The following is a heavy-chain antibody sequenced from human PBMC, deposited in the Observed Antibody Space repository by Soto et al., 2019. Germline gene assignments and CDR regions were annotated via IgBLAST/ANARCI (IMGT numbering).Heavy chain of an antibody. CDR3: ARGESVDIVAQDDHTPYDFDY. D-gene: IGHD5-12*01. Sequence: SETLSLTCAVYGGSFSGYYWSWIRQPPGKGLEWIGEINHSGSTNYNPSLKSRVTISVDTSKNQFSLKLSSVTAADTAVYYCARGESVDIVAQDDHTPYDFDYWGQGTLVTVSS. CDR1: GGSFSGYY. CDR2: INHSGST. J-gene: IGHJ4*02. V-gene: IGHV4-34*01.